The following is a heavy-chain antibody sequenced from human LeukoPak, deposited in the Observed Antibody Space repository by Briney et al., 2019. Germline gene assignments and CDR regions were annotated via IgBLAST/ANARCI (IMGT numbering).Heavy chain of an antibody. Sequence: PGGSLRLSCAASGFTFSSYWMSWVRQAPGKGLEWVANIKQDGSEKYYVDSVKGRFTISRDNAKNSLYLRMNSLRAEDTAVYYCARGSYYYGSGSYYESYYFDYWGQGTLVTVSS. CDR1: GFTFSSYW. CDR3: ARGSYYYGSGSYYESYYFDY. D-gene: IGHD3-10*01. CDR2: IKQDGSEK. V-gene: IGHV3-7*03. J-gene: IGHJ4*02.